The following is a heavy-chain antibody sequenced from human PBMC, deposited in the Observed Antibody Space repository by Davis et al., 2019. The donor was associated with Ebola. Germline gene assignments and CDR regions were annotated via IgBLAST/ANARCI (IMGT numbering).Heavy chain of an antibody. J-gene: IGHJ4*02. Sequence: GESLKISCAASGFTFSKYAMSWVRQAPGKGLEWVSVISGSGGSTYYADSVKGRFTISRDNSKNTLYLQMNSLRAEDTAVYYCARVSSSSRDYWGQGTLVTVSS. V-gene: IGHV3-23*01. CDR3: ARVSSSSRDY. CDR1: GFTFSKYA. D-gene: IGHD6-13*01. CDR2: ISGSGGST.